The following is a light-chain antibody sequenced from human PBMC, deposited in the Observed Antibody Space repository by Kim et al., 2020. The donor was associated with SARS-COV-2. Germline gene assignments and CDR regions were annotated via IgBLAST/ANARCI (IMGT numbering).Light chain of an antibody. CDR2: DVT. V-gene: IGLV2-11*01. J-gene: IGLJ3*02. CDR3: CSYAGTYTWV. Sequence: QSALAQPRSVSGSPEQSITISCAGTSTNIGGYDYVSWYQQHPGKVPKLMIYDVTRRPSGVPDRFSGSKSGSTASLTISWLQAEDEADYYCCSYAGTYTWVFGGGTQLTVL. CDR1: STNIGGYDY.